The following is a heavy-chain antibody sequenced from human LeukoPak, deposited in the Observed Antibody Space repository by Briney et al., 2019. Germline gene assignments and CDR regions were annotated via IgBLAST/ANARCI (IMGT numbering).Heavy chain of an antibody. CDR3: ARVKSGYIKPGFDY. CDR1: GFTFSSHR. CDR2: ISSSGSTR. D-gene: IGHD5-12*01. Sequence: GGSLRLSCAASGFTFSSHRMNWVRQAPGKGLEWVSYISSSGSTRYYADSVKGRFTISRDNAKNSLDLQMNSLRAEDTAVYYCARVKSGYIKPGFDYWGQGTLVTVSS. J-gene: IGHJ4*02. V-gene: IGHV3-48*04.